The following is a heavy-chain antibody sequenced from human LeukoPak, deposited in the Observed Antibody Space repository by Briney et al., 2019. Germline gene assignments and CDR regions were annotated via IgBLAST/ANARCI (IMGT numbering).Heavy chain of an antibody. J-gene: IGHJ3*02. V-gene: IGHV4-34*01. CDR2: INRSGST. CDR3: ARVVGIVVVPAAITNDAFDI. D-gene: IGHD2-2*02. Sequence: SETLSLTCAVYGGSFSGYYWSWIRQPPGKGLEWVGEINRSGSTNYNPSLKSRVTISVDTSKNQFSLKLSSVTAADTAVYYCARVVGIVVVPAAITNDAFDIWGQGTMVTVSS. CDR1: GGSFSGYY.